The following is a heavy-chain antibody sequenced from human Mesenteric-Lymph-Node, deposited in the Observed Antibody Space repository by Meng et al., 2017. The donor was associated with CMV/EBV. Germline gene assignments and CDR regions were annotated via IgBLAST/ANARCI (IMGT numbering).Heavy chain of an antibody. CDR1: GFSFTTYA. CDR2: ISVSGGTT. J-gene: IGHJ4*02. V-gene: IGHV3-23*01. CDR3: AKDPNDFWNGYYGPHFDF. Sequence: GESLKISWAASGFSFTTYAMSWVRQAPGKGLEWVATISVSGGTTYYADSVTGRLIISRDTSKNTLYLQMNSLRAEDTAVYYCAKDPNDFWNGYYGPHFDFRGQGTLVTVSS. D-gene: IGHD3/OR15-3a*01.